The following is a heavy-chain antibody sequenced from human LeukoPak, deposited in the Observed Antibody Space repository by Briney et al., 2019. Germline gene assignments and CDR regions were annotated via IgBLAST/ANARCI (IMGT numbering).Heavy chain of an antibody. CDR3: TRVRCSGSYGWFDP. J-gene: IGHJ5*02. D-gene: IGHD1-26*01. CDR1: GYTFTSYG. Sequence: GASVKVSCKASGYTFTSYGISWVRQAPGQGLEWMGWISVYNGNTDYAQNLQGRVTMTTDTSTSTAFMELRSLRSDDTAVYYCTRVRCSGSYGWFDPWGQGTLVTVSS. CDR2: ISVYNGNT. V-gene: IGHV1-18*01.